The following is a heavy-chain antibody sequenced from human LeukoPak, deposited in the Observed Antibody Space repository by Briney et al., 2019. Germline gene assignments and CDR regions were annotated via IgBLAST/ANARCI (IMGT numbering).Heavy chain of an antibody. Sequence: SETLSLTCILSGDSLTSNNYFWGWIRQSPGKGLEWLGSIYYSGVTYYGPSFKSRLTTSLDTSNNQFSLRLGSVTAADTAVYYCARRSFCAGDCLCLDYWGQGLLVTVSS. D-gene: IGHD2-21*02. V-gene: IGHV4-39*01. J-gene: IGHJ4*02. CDR1: GDSLTSNNYF. CDR3: ARRSFCAGDCLCLDY. CDR2: IYYSGVT.